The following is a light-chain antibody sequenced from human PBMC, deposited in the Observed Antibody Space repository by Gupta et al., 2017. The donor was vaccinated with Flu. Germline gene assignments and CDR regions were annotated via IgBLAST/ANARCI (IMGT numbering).Light chain of an antibody. Sequence: SLSASLRDSITITCRTSRNRSIYFNWYQQRPGQPPRLLIYTASSLRRGVPARFSGSGSGTDFTLNISSVEAEDVAIYHCRQSEHFPSTFGQGTTLDI. CDR3: RQSEHFPST. CDR1: RNRSIY. J-gene: IGKJ1*01. V-gene: IGKV1-39*01. CDR2: TAS.